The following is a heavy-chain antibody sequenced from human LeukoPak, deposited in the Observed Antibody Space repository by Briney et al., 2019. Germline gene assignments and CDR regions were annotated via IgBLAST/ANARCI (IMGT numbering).Heavy chain of an antibody. CDR1: GFTFDDYA. Sequence: PGRSLRLSCAASGFTFDDYAMHWVRQAPGKGLEWVSGISWNSGSIGYADSVKGRFTISRDNAKNSLYLQMNSLRAEDTALYYCAKDLGYQDYWGQGTLVTVSS. D-gene: IGHD2-2*01. CDR2: ISWNSGSI. CDR3: AKDLGYQDY. J-gene: IGHJ4*02. V-gene: IGHV3-9*01.